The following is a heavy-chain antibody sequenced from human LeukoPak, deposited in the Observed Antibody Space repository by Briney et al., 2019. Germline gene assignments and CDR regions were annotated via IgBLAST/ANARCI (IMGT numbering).Heavy chain of an antibody. V-gene: IGHV3-23*01. CDR2: ISSSGGNT. J-gene: IGHJ4*02. Sequence: GGSLRLSCAASGFTFISYAMSWVRQAPGKGLEWVSSISSSGGNTYYAGSVRGRFTISIDNSKNTLHLQINSLRAEDTAVYFCANLNTSFDYWGQGILVTVSS. CDR3: ANLNTSFDY. CDR1: GFTFISYA. D-gene: IGHD2/OR15-2a*01.